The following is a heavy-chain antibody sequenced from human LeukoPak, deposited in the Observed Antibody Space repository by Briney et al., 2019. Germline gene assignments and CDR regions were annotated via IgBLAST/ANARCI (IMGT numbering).Heavy chain of an antibody. Sequence: GGSLRLSCSASGFTFAGFAMHWVRQAPGEALECVSSISSGGISTYYADSVKGRFTISRDNSNYTLYLQMSSLRPGDTAVYYCVKGGTSSGDCFDPWGQGTLVTVSS. CDR2: ISSGGIST. V-gene: IGHV3-64D*06. J-gene: IGHJ5*02. CDR1: GFTFAGFA. D-gene: IGHD3-10*01. CDR3: VKGGTSSGDCFDP.